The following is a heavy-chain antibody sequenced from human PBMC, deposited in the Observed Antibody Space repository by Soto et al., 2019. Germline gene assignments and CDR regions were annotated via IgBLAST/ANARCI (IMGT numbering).Heavy chain of an antibody. Sequence: PSETLSLTCAVSGDSITSIYHWAWIRQPPGRGLEWVASIYHSGTTYYNPSLKSRVTISVDTSKNQFSLKLSSVTAADTAVYYCARERYSGYGDWGQGTLVTVSS. CDR1: GDSITSIYH. CDR2: IYHSGTT. D-gene: IGHD5-12*01. CDR3: ARERYSGYGD. V-gene: IGHV4-38-2*02. J-gene: IGHJ4*02.